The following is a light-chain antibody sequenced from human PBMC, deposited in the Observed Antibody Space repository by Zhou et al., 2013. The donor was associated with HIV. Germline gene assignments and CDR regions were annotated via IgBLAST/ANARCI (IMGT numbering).Light chain of an antibody. CDR3: QQSYSTPLCS. CDR1: QTINNY. CDR2: VAS. Sequence: DIQMAQSPSSLSASIGDTVTITCRASQTINNYLNWYQHKPGKAPKLLIFVASNLQTGVPSRFSGSGSGTDFTLTISSLQPEDFATYSCQQSYSTPLCSFGQGTKLEIK. J-gene: IGKJ2*04. V-gene: IGKV1-39*01.